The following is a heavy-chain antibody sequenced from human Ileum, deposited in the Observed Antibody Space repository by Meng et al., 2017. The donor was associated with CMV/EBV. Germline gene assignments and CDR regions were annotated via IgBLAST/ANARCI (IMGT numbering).Heavy chain of an antibody. V-gene: IGHV4-4*07. CDR2: IHTSGTT. D-gene: IGHD2-2*01. CDR3: ARERSSCTSSTCYGVDS. CDR1: DGSISSYY. Sequence: AHLQESGPGLVKPSETLSLTCTVSDGSISSYYWGWIRQSAGKGLEWIGRIHTSGTTNYNPSLKSRVTLSLDTSKDQFSLKLTSVTAADTAVYYCARERSSCTSSTCYGVDSWGQGTLVTVSS. J-gene: IGHJ4*02.